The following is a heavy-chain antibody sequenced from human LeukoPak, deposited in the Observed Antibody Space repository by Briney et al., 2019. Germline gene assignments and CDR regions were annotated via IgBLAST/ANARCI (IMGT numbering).Heavy chain of an antibody. CDR2: ISSSSSYI. CDR3: ARDRYYYDSSGEDAFDI. Sequence: GGSLRLSCAASGFTFSSYSMNWIRQAPGKGLEWVSSISSSSSYIYYADSVKGRFTISRDNAKNSLYLQMNSLRAEDTAAYYCARDRYYYDSSGEDAFDIWGQGTMVTVSS. D-gene: IGHD3-22*01. V-gene: IGHV3-21*01. J-gene: IGHJ3*02. CDR1: GFTFSSYS.